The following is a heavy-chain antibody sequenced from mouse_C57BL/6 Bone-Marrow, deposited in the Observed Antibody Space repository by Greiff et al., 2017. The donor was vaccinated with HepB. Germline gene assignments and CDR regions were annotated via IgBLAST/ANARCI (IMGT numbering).Heavy chain of an antibody. CDR2: ISSGGSYT. Sequence: EVQGVESGGDLVKPGGSLKLSCAASGFTFSSYGMSWVRQTPDKRLEWVATISSGGSYTYYPDSVKGRFTISRDNAKNTLYLQMSSLKSEDTAMYYCASGAGGDYWGQGTTLTVSS. CDR3: ASGAGGDY. J-gene: IGHJ2*01. CDR1: GFTFSSYG. V-gene: IGHV5-6*01.